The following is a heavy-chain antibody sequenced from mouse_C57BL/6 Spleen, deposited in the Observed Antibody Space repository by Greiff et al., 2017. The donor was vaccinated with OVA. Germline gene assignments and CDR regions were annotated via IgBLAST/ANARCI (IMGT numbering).Heavy chain of an antibody. CDR3: ARQGSNYDYYYAMDY. D-gene: IGHD2-5*01. V-gene: IGHV2-6-1*01. Sequence: VKLVESGPGLVAPSQSLSITCTVSGFSLTSYGVHWVRQPPGKGLEWLVVIWSDGSTTYNSALKSRLSISKDNSKSQVFLKMNSLQTDDTAMYYCARQGSNYDYYYAMDYWGQGTSVTVSS. CDR2: IWSDGST. CDR1: GFSLTSYG. J-gene: IGHJ4*01.